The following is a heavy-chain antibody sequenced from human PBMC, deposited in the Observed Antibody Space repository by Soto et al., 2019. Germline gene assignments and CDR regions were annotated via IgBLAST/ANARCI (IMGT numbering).Heavy chain of an antibody. D-gene: IGHD7-27*01. CDR2: IIPIFGTA. CDR1: GGTFSSYA. CDR3: ARPITLGTTYGMDV. Sequence: QVQLVQSGAEVKKPGSSVKVSCKASGGTFSSYAISWVRQAPGQGLEWMGGIIPIFGTANYAQKFQGRVTITADESTSTADMELSSLRSEDTAVYYCARPITLGTTYGMDVWGQVTTVTVSS. J-gene: IGHJ6*02. V-gene: IGHV1-69*12.